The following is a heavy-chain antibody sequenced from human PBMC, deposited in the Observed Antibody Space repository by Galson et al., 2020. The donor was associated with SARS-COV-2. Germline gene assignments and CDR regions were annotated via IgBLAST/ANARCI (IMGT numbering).Heavy chain of an antibody. D-gene: IGHD1-1*01. J-gene: IGHJ4*02. CDR3: ASQGQLGFDY. CDR2: IYYSGST. CDR1: GGSISSSSYY. V-gene: IGHV4-39*01. Sequence: ETSETLSLTCTVSGGSISSSSYYWGWIRQPPGKGLEWIGSIYYSGSTYYNPSLKSRVTISVDTSKNQFSLKLSSVTAADTAVYYCASQGQLGFDYWGQGTRVTVSS.